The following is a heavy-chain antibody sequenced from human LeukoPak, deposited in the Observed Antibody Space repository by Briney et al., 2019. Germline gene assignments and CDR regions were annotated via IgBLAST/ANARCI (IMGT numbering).Heavy chain of an antibody. Sequence: SETLSLTCTVSGGSISSYYWSWIRQPAGKGLEWIGRIYTSGSTNYNPSLKSRVTMSVDTSKNQFSLKLSSVTAADTAVYYCARGGLLLWFGEPKNWFHPWGQGTLVTVSS. V-gene: IGHV4-4*07. CDR1: GGSISSYY. CDR2: IYTSGST. J-gene: IGHJ5*02. D-gene: IGHD3-10*01. CDR3: ARGGLLLWFGEPKNWFHP.